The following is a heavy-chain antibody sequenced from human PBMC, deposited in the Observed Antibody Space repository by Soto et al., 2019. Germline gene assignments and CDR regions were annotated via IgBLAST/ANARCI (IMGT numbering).Heavy chain of an antibody. CDR1: GGSVSSGHYY. D-gene: IGHD3-3*02. Sequence: SETLSLTCTVSGGSVSSGHYYWGWIRQPPGKGLEWIASIFYSGSTYYNPSLKSRVTMSVDTSKTQFSLKLSSVTAADTAVYYCARVPYHFRPDYYIDVWRKGTKVPVSS. V-gene: IGHV4-39*07. CDR2: IFYSGST. J-gene: IGHJ6*03. CDR3: ARVPYHFRPDYYIDV.